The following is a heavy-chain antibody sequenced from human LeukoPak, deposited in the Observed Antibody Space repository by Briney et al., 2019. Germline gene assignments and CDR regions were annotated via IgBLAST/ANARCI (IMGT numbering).Heavy chain of an antibody. D-gene: IGHD3-10*01. J-gene: IGHJ5*02. CDR2: IYHSGST. V-gene: IGHV4-38-2*02. CDR1: GYSISSGYY. Sequence: PSETLSLTCSVSGYSISSGYYWGWIRQPPGKGLEWIGSIYHSGSTYYNPSLKSRVTISVDTSKNQFSLKLSSVTAADTAVYYCARDSGTTGEVKFDPWGQGTLVTVSS. CDR3: ARDSGTTGEVKFDP.